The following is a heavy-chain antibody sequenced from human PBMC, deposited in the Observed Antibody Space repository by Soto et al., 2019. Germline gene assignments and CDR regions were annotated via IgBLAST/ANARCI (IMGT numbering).Heavy chain of an antibody. J-gene: IGHJ4*02. V-gene: IGHV1-18*01. D-gene: IGHD3-3*01. CDR1: GYTFTSYG. Sequence: QVQLVQSGAEVKKPGASVKVSCKASGYTFTSYGISWVRQAPGQGLEWMGWISGYNGHTNYAQKLQGRVTMTTDTSTSTAYMELGSLRSDDTAVYYCARVDYDSWSGQHYYFDYWGQGTLVTVSS. CDR2: ISGYNGHT. CDR3: ARVDYDSWSGQHYYFDY.